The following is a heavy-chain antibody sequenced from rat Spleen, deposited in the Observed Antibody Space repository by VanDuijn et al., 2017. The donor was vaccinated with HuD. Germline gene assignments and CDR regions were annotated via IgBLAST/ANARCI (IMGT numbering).Heavy chain of an antibody. J-gene: IGHJ2*01. CDR1: GFTFSSYD. V-gene: IGHV5S23*01. CDR3: ARRHYGYTDYFDY. D-gene: IGHD1-9*01. Sequence: EVQLVESGGGLVQPGRSLKLSCAASGFTFSSYDMAWVRQAPTKGLEWVASISPSGGSTYYRDSVKGRFTVSRDNAKSTLSLQMDSLRSEDTATFYCARRHYGYTDYFDYWGQGVMVTVSS. CDR2: ISPSGGST.